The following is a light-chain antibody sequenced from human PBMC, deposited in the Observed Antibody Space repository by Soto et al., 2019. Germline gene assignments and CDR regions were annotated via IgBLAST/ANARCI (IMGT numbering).Light chain of an antibody. CDR2: RNN. Sequence: QPVLTQPPSASGTPGLRVTISCSGSSSNIGSNTVNWYLQLPGTAPKLLIYRNNHQPSGVPDRFSGSKSGTSASLAINGLQSEDEADYFCATWDDSLNGLYVFGTGTKLTVL. V-gene: IGLV1-44*01. J-gene: IGLJ1*01. CDR3: ATWDDSLNGLYV. CDR1: SSNIGSNT.